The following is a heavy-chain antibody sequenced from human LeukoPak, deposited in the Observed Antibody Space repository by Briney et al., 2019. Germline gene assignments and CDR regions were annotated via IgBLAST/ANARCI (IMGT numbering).Heavy chain of an antibody. J-gene: IGHJ4*02. D-gene: IGHD2-2*01. CDR3: ARGCSSTSCYFADFDY. CDR1: GGTFSSYA. Sequence: SVKVSCKASGGTFSSYAISWVRQAPGQGLEWMGGIIPIFGTANYAQKFQGRVTITADESTSTACMELSSLRSEDTAVYYCARGCSSTSCYFADFDYWGQGTLVTVSS. CDR2: IIPIFGTA. V-gene: IGHV1-69*13.